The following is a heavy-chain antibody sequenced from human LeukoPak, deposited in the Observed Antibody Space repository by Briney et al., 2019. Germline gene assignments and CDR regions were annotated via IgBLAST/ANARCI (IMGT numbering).Heavy chain of an antibody. CDR2: INPNSGGT. CDR3: ARDLGGGYDGFDY. D-gene: IGHD5-12*01. CDR1: GYTFTGYY. J-gene: IGHJ4*02. Sequence: APVKVSCKASGYTFTGYYMHWVRQAPGQGLEWMGWINPNSGGTHYAQKFQGRVTMTRDTSISTAYMELSRLRSDDTAVYYCARDLGGGYDGFDYWGQGTLVTVSS. V-gene: IGHV1-2*02.